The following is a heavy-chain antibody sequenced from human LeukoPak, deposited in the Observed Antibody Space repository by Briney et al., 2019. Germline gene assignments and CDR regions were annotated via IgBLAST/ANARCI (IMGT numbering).Heavy chain of an antibody. CDR1: GFTVSSNY. CDR3: AKDMEKGPRACDY. Sequence: PGGSLRLSCAASGFTVSSNYMSWVRQAPGKGLEWVSGISWNSGSIGYADSVKGRFTISRDNAKNSLYLQMNSLRAEDTALYYCAKDMEKGPRACDYWGQGTLVTVSS. D-gene: IGHD3-10*01. V-gene: IGHV3-9*01. CDR2: ISWNSGSI. J-gene: IGHJ4*02.